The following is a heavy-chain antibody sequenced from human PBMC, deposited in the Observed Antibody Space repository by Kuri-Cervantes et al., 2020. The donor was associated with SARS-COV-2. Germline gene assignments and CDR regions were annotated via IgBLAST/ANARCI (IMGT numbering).Heavy chain of an antibody. D-gene: IGHD6-13*01. J-gene: IGHJ4*02. V-gene: IGHV1-8*03. CDR3: ARDSGLAAVGLFDY. CDR2: MNPNSGNT. CDR1: GYTFTSYD. Sequence: ASVKVSCKASGYTFTSYDINWVRQATGQGLEWMGWMNPNSGNTGYAQKFQGRVTITRNTSISTAYMELSSLRSEDTAVYYCARDSGLAAVGLFDYWGQGTLVTVSS.